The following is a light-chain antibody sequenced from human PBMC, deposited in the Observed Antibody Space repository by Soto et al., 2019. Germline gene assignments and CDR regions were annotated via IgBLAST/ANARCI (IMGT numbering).Light chain of an antibody. CDR1: SSDIGRYNS. CDR3: CSYAGSSTPYV. Sequence: QSVLTQPRSVSGSPGQSVTISCTGTSSDIGRYNSVSWYQQHPGKAPKLMIYAVSKRPSGVSNRFSGSKSGNTASLTISGLQAEDEADYYCCSYAGSSTPYVFGTGTKVTVL. J-gene: IGLJ1*01. V-gene: IGLV2-23*02. CDR2: AVS.